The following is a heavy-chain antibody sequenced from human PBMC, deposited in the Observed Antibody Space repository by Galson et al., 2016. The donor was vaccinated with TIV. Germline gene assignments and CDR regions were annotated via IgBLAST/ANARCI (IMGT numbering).Heavy chain of an antibody. Sequence: SLRLSCAASGFTFSPYAMHWVRQAPGKGLEWIAVISPDGTDQNYADSMKGRFTISRDNSKNTLYLHMNNLGVEDTAVYYCATDGRDAYNPYFDSWGQGALVTVSS. D-gene: IGHD5-24*01. CDR2: ISPDGTDQ. J-gene: IGHJ4*02. V-gene: IGHV3-30*04. CDR1: GFTFSPYA. CDR3: ATDGRDAYNPYFDS.